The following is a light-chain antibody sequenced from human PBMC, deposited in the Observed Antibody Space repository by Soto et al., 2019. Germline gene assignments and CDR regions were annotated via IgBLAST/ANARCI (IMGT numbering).Light chain of an antibody. J-gene: IGKJ1*01. V-gene: IGKV1-39*01. CDR3: QQSYSTHRT. Sequence: DNQMTQSPSSLSASVGDRVTITCRASQSISSYLNWYQQKPGKAPTLLIYAASSLQSGVPSRFSGSGSGTDFTLTISSLQPEDFATYYCQQSYSTHRTFGQGTKVDIK. CDR1: QSISSY. CDR2: AAS.